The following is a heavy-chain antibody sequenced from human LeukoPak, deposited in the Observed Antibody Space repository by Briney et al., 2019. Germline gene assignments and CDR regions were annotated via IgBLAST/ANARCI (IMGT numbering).Heavy chain of an antibody. V-gene: IGHV3-30*02. J-gene: IGHJ4*02. CDR2: IRYDGSNK. CDR1: GFTFSSYG. Sequence: GGSLRLSCAASGFTFSSYGMHWVRQAPGKGLVWVAFIRYDGSNKYYADSVKGRFTISRINSKNTLYLQMNSLRAEDTAVYYCAKPREPEMATALFDYWGQGTLVTVSS. D-gene: IGHD5-24*01. CDR3: AKPREPEMATALFDY.